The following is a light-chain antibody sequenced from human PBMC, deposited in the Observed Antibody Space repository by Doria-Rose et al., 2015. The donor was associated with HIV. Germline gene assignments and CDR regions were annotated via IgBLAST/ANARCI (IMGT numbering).Light chain of an antibody. CDR1: QSLLYTSKNY. J-gene: IGKJ3*01. Sequence: EIVMTQSSESLGMSLGERATLNCKSNQSLLYTSKNYLAWCQQKPGQPPKLLIYWASTRQSGVPARFSGSGSGTDFTLTISSLEAEDVAVYYCQQYYDTPSFGPGTTVDIK. CDR2: WAS. V-gene: IGKV4-1*01. CDR3: QQYYDTPS.